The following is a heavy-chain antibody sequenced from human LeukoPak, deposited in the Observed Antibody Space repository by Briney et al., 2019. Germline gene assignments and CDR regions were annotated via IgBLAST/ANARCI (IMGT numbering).Heavy chain of an antibody. Sequence: GGSLRLSCAASGFTFSSYSMNWVRQAPGKGLEWVSSISSSSSYIYYADSVEGRFTISRDNAKNSLYLQMNSLRAEDTAVYYCARGLRAPGSEVATDWHYWGQGTLVTVSS. J-gene: IGHJ4*02. CDR3: ARGLRAPGSEVATDWHY. CDR2: ISSSSSYI. CDR1: GFTFSSYS. V-gene: IGHV3-21*01. D-gene: IGHD5-12*01.